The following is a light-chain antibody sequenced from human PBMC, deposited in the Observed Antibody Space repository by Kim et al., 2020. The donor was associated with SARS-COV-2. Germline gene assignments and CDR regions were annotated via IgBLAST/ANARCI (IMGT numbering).Light chain of an antibody. CDR1: NIGSKS. CDR3: QVWDRSSDHPV. CDR2: YDS. V-gene: IGLV3-21*04. Sequence: SSERTQPPSVSVAPGKPARITCGGNNIGSKSLHWYQQKPGQAPVLVIYYDSDRPSGIPERFSGSNSGNTATLTLSRVEAGDEADYYCQVWDRSSDHPVFG. J-gene: IGLJ2*01.